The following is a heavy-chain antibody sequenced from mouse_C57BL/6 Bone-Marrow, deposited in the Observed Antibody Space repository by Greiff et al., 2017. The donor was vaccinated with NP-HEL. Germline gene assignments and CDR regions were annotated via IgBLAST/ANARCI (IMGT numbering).Heavy chain of an antibody. D-gene: IGHD4-1*01. Sequence: VQLQQPGAELVMPGASVKLSCKASGYTFTSYWMHWVKQRPGQGLEWIGEIDPSDSYTNYNQKFKGKSTLTVDKSSSTAYMQLSSLTSEDSAVYYCARELYYFDYWGQGTTLTVSS. V-gene: IGHV1-69*01. CDR3: ARELYYFDY. CDR1: GYTFTSYW. CDR2: IDPSDSYT. J-gene: IGHJ2*01.